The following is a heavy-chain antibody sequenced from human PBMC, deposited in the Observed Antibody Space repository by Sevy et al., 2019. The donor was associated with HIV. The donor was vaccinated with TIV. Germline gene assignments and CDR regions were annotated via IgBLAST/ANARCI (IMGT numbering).Heavy chain of an antibody. D-gene: IGHD2-8*01. CDR2: IGYDGSNK. J-gene: IGHJ4*02. CDR3: ASNPRMYGHYLLAYFDS. Sequence: GGSLRLSCAASGFTPSTYGMHWVRQAPGKGLEWVAVIGYDGSNKYYADSVKGRFTISTDNSKNTLFLQLDSLTAEATAVYYFASNPRMYGHYLLAYFDSWGQGTLVTVSS. V-gene: IGHV3-33*01. CDR1: GFTPSTYG.